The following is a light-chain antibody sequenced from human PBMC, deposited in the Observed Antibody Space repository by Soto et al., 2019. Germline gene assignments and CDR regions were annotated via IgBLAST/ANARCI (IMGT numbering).Light chain of an antibody. Sequence: DIQMTQFPLSLSASVGDRVTITCRASQTIRSHLNWYQQKPGEAPKIVIYATSTLQSGVPSRFNGSVSGTDFTLTISSLQPEDFATYYCQQTYRTQRTFGVGTKVEIK. V-gene: IGKV1-39*01. J-gene: IGKJ4*01. CDR2: ATS. CDR3: QQTYRTQRT. CDR1: QTIRSH.